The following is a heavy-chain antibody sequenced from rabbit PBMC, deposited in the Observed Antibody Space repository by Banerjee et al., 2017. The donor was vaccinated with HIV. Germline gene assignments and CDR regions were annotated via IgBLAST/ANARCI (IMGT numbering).Heavy chain of an antibody. CDR2: IYTGDGST. CDR1: GFSFSSSHY. Sequence: QSLEESGGDLVKPGASLTLTCTASGFSFSSSHYICWVRQAPGKGLEWIACIYTGDGSTYYASWVNGRFTISKTSSTTVTLQMTSLTAADTATYFCARDAYVDGGGDYDLWGPGTLVTVS. J-gene: IGHJ4*01. V-gene: IGHV1S40*01. CDR3: ARDAYVDGGGDYDL. D-gene: IGHD2-1*01.